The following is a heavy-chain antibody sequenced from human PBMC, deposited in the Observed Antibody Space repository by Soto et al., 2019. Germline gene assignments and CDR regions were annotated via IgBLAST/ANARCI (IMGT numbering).Heavy chain of an antibody. J-gene: IGHJ4*02. CDR1: GFTFSDYY. D-gene: IGHD3-16*01. CDR2: ISSSSSYT. V-gene: IGHV3-11*05. CDR3: ARVSDYGTRRDTIDY. Sequence: QVQLVESGGGLVKPGGSLRLSCAASGFTFSDYYMSWIRQAPGKGLEWVSYISSSSSYTNYADSVKGRFTISRDNAKNSLYLQMNSLRAEDTAVYYCARVSDYGTRRDTIDYWGQGTLVTVSS.